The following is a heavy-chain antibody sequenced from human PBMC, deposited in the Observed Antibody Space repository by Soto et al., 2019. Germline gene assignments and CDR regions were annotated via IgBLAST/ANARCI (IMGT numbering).Heavy chain of an antibody. Sequence: GGSLRLSCAASGFTFSSYGMHWVRQAPGKGLEWVAVIWYDGSNKYYADSVKGRFTISRDNSKNTLYLQMNSLRAEDTAVYYCARDSDYYDSSENAFDIWGQGTMVTV. D-gene: IGHD3-22*01. V-gene: IGHV3-33*01. CDR3: ARDSDYYDSSENAFDI. CDR2: IWYDGSNK. J-gene: IGHJ3*02. CDR1: GFTFSSYG.